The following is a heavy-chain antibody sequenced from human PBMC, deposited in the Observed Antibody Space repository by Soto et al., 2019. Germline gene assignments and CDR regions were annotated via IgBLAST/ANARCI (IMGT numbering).Heavy chain of an antibody. CDR3: AKVEGYGYYDSSGKTIDY. CDR2: ISGSGGST. Sequence: GGSLRLSCAASGFTFSSYAMSWVRQAPGKGLEWVSAISGSGGSTYYADSVKGRFTISRDNSKNTLYLQMNSLRAEDTAVYYCAKVEGYGYYDSSGKTIDYWGQGTLVTVSS. V-gene: IGHV3-23*01. CDR1: GFTFSSYA. D-gene: IGHD3-22*01. J-gene: IGHJ4*02.